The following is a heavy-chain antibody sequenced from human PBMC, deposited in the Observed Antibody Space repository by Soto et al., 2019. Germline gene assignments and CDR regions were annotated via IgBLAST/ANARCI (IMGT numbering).Heavy chain of an antibody. D-gene: IGHD5-12*01. Sequence: SETLSLACTVDSGSISSRSYYWGWIRQPPGKGLDWIGSIYYSGSTYYNAPLKSRVTISVDTSKNQFSLKLSAVTSSDTAVYYCARRYHYLRWLQSDAFDIWGQWTMVTVS. CDR2: IYYSGST. CDR1: SGSISSRSYY. CDR3: ARRYHYLRWLQSDAFDI. V-gene: IGHV4-39*01. J-gene: IGHJ3*02.